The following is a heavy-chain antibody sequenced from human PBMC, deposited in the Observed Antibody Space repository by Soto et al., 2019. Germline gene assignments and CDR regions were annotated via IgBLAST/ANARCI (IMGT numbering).Heavy chain of an antibody. CDR2: VYYRGRS. Sequence: SETLSLTCTVSGGSVSNSNYYWGWIRQSPGKGLEWIGSVYYRGRSYSKSSVKSRVTISVDTSKNQFSLNLNSVTASDTAVYYCVSQRTSVLTQAYFDYWGPGALVTVSA. CDR1: GGSVSNSNYY. V-gene: IGHV4-39*01. J-gene: IGHJ4*02. CDR3: VSQRTSVLTQAYFDY. D-gene: IGHD2-8*01.